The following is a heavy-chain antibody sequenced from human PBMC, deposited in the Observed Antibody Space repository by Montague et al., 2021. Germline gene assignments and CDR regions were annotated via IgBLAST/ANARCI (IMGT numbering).Heavy chain of an antibody. Sequence: CAISGDSVSNNNAAWNWIRESPSRGLEWLGRTYYRSTWYTDYAVSVKGRIAINPDTSKNQFSLQLNSVTPEDTAVYYCAREGVGDLLFSFDSWGQGTLVIVSS. CDR3: AREGVGDLLFSFDS. V-gene: IGHV6-1*01. CDR2: TYYRSTWYT. CDR1: GDSVSNNNAA. J-gene: IGHJ4*02. D-gene: IGHD3-10*01.